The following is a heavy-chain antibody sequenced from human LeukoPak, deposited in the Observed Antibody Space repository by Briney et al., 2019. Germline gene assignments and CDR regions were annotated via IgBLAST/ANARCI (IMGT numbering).Heavy chain of an antibody. V-gene: IGHV5-51*01. Sequence: GESLKISCKGSGYSFTSYWIGWVRQMPGKGLEWMGIIYPGDSDTRYSPSFQGQVTTSADKSISTAYLQWSSLKASDTAMYYCARGGEQWLVREGWFDPWGQGTLVTVSS. CDR1: GYSFTSYW. D-gene: IGHD6-19*01. J-gene: IGHJ5*02. CDR2: IYPGDSDT. CDR3: ARGGEQWLVREGWFDP.